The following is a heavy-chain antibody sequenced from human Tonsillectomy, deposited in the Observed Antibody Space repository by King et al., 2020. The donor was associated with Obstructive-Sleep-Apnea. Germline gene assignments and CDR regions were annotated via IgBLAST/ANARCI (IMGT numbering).Heavy chain of an antibody. V-gene: IGHV3-30*18. CDR3: AKDRSGELDY. Sequence: QLVQSGGGVVQPGRSLRLSCAASGFTFSSYGMHWVRQATGKGLEWVAVISYDGSNKYYADSVKGRFTISRDNSKNTLYLQMNSLRAEDTAVYYCAKDRSGELDYWGQGTLVTVSS. CDR1: GFTFSSYG. J-gene: IGHJ4*02. D-gene: IGHD1-1*01. CDR2: ISYDGSNK.